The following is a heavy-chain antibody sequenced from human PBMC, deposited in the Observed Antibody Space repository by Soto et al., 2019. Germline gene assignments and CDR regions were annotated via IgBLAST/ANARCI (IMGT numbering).Heavy chain of an antibody. CDR3: ARGNPIFDSSGLAFDY. CDR2: IYYDGRT. D-gene: IGHD3-22*01. V-gene: IGHV4-31*03. J-gene: IGHJ4*02. CDR1: GGSISSHSNY. Sequence: SETLSLTCTVSGGSISSHSNYWSWIRQHPGKGLEWIGYIYYDGRTYFNPSLQSRLSMSVDTSEKKYSLKLSSLTAADTAVYFCARGNPIFDSSGLAFDYWGPGTLVTVSS.